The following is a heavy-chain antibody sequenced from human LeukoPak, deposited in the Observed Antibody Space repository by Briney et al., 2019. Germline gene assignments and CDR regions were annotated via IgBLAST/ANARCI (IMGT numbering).Heavy chain of an antibody. CDR1: GFTFSSFS. J-gene: IGHJ3*02. V-gene: IGHV3-21*01. Sequence: PGGSLRLSCAASGFTFSSFSMNWVPQAPGKGLEWVSSISSSSSYIYYADSVKGRFTISRDNAKNSLYLQMNSLRAEDTAVYYCARDVRPHMGASDIWGQGTMVTVSS. CDR2: ISSSSSYI. D-gene: IGHD3-10*02. CDR3: ARDVRPHMGASDI.